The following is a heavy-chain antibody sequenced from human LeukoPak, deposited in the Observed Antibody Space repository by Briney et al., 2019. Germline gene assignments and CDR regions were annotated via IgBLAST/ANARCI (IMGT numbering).Heavy chain of an antibody. CDR1: GGSISSYY. V-gene: IGHV4-59*01. J-gene: IGHJ4*02. CDR2: IYYSGST. CDR3: ASYPFYDSSGYYQYYFDY. D-gene: IGHD3-22*01. Sequence: PSQTLSLTCTVSGGSISSYYWSWIRQPPGKGLEWIGYIYYSGSTNYNPSLKSRVTISVDTSKNQFPLKLSSVTAADTAVYYCASYPFYDSSGYYQYYFDYWGQGTLVTVSS.